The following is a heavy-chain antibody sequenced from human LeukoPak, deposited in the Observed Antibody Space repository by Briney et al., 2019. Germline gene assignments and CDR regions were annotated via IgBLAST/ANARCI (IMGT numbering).Heavy chain of an antibody. D-gene: IGHD3-3*01. CDR3: ARERITIFGVVPLGYYYMDV. V-gene: IGHV1-18*01. Sequence: ASVKVSCKASGYTFTSYGISWVRQAPGQGLEWMGWMSAYNGNTNYAQKLQGRVTMTTDTSTSTAYMELRSLRSDDTAVYYCARERITIFGVVPLGYYYMDVWGKGTTVTVSS. CDR2: MSAYNGNT. J-gene: IGHJ6*03. CDR1: GYTFTSYG.